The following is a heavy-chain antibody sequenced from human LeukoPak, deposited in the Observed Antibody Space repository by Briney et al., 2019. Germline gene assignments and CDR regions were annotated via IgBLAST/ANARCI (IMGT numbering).Heavy chain of an antibody. CDR2: ISTNSGST. D-gene: IGHD4/OR15-4a*01. CDR1: GFTFSNYA. J-gene: IGHJ4*02. V-gene: IGHV3-23*01. CDR3: ASGLYGGLFDN. Sequence: GGSLRLSCAASGFTFSNYAMNRVRQAPGKGLEWISDISTNSGSTYHIESVRGRFTISRDNSKNTLYLQMNSLRADDTAVYYCASGLYGGLFDNWGQGTLVTVSS.